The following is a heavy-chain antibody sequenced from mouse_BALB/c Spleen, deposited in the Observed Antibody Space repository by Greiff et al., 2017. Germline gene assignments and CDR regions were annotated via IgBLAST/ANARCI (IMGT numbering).Heavy chain of an antibody. CDR1: GYSITSDYA. CDR2: ISYSGST. V-gene: IGHV3-2*02. D-gene: IGHD1-1*01. Sequence: EVKLLESGPGLVKPSQSLSLTCTVTGYSITSDYAWNWIRQFPGNKLEWMGYISYSGSTSYNPSLKSRISITRDTSKNQFFLQLNSVTTEDTATYYCARITTVRYFDVWGAGTTVTVSS. CDR3: ARITTVRYFDV. J-gene: IGHJ1*01.